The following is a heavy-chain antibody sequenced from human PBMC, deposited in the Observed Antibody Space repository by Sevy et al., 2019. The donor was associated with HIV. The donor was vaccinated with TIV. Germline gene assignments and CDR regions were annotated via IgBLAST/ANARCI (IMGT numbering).Heavy chain of an antibody. CDR1: GASMRSGTYY. CDR3: ARGRLIVARERWFDP. J-gene: IGHJ5*02. V-gene: IGHV4-31*03. D-gene: IGHD5-12*01. CDR2: IYYTGST. Sequence: SETLSLTCTVSGASMRSGTYYWSWIRQHPGKGLEWIGYIYYTGSTYSNPSLKSRVIISLDGSQNPFSLKLSSATAAETAVYYGARGRLIVARERWFDPWGQGTLVTVSS.